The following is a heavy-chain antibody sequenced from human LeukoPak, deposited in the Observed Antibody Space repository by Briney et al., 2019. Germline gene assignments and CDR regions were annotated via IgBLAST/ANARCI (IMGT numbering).Heavy chain of an antibody. J-gene: IGHJ5*02. CDR1: GFTFSSYA. V-gene: IGHV3-23*01. D-gene: IGHD4-23*01. CDR3: ARKLRGWFDP. Sequence: SGGSLRLSCAASGFTFSSYAMSWVRQAPGKGLEWVSAISGSGGGTYYADSVKGRFTISRDNSKNTLYLQMNSLRAEDTAVYYCARKLRGWFDPWGQGTLVTVSS. CDR2: ISGSGGGT.